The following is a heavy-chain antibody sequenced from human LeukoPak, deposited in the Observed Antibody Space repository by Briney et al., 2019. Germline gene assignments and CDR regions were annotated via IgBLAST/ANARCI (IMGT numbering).Heavy chain of an antibody. CDR1: GFTFSSYG. CDR3: AKDHQWGAVAGPGFDP. D-gene: IGHD6-19*01. J-gene: IGHJ5*02. V-gene: IGHV3-30*02. CDR2: IRYDGSNK. Sequence: PGGSLRLSCAASGFTFSSYGMHWVRQAPGKRLEWVAFIRYDGSNKYYADSVKGRFTISRDNSKNTLYLQMNSLRAEDTAVYYCAKDHQWGAVAGPGFDPWGQGTLVTVSS.